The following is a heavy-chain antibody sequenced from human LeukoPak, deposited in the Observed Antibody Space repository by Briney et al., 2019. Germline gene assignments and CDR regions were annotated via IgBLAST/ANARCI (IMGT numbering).Heavy chain of an antibody. CDR3: AKTPSSGYYIDQ. D-gene: IGHD5-12*01. V-gene: IGHV3-23*01. J-gene: IGHJ4*02. Sequence: GGSLRLSCAASRFIFSSYAMNWVRQAPGKGLEWVSSISGSGGSTYYADSVKGRFTFSRDNSKNTLYLQMNSLRAEDTAVYYCAKTPSSGYYIDQWGQGTLVTVSS. CDR2: ISGSGGST. CDR1: RFIFSSYA.